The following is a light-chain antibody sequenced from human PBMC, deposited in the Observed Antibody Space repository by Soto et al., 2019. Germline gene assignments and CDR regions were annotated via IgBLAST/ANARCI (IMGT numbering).Light chain of an antibody. V-gene: IGKV1-6*01. Sequence: AIQMTQSPSSLSASVGDRVTITCRASQGIRNALGWYQQKPGKAPKFLIYAASSLQSGVPSRFSGSGSGTDFTITISSLQPEDFATYYGQQDYNYPLTFGPGTKVDIK. J-gene: IGKJ3*01. CDR2: AAS. CDR1: QGIRNA. CDR3: QQDYNYPLT.